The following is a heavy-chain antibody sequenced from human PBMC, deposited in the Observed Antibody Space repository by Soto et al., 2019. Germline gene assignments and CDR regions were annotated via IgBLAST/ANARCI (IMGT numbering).Heavy chain of an antibody. Sequence: EVQLLESGGGLSQPGGSLRLSCAASGFTFRTYAMSWVRQAPGKGLEWVYSISSGGGRTYYADSVKGRFTISRDNSKNTLYMQLNSLSAEDTAVYYCVKPSGDEGDYFDHWGQGTLVTVSS. CDR3: VKPSGDEGDYFDH. CDR1: GFTFRTYA. V-gene: IGHV3-23*01. CDR2: ISSGGGRT. D-gene: IGHD2-21*02. J-gene: IGHJ4*02.